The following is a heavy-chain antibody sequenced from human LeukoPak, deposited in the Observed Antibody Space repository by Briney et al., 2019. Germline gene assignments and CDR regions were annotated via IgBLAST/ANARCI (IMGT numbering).Heavy chain of an antibody. Sequence: ASVKVSCKASGYTFTSYGISWARQAPGQGLEWMGWISAYNGNTNYAQKLQGRVTMTTDTSTSTAYMELRSLRSDDTAVYYCARGGSGSGNYYHPVSGGYWFDPWGQGTLVTVSS. D-gene: IGHD3-10*01. J-gene: IGHJ5*02. CDR2: ISAYNGNT. V-gene: IGHV1-18*01. CDR1: GYTFTSYG. CDR3: ARGGSGSGNYYHPVSGGYWFDP.